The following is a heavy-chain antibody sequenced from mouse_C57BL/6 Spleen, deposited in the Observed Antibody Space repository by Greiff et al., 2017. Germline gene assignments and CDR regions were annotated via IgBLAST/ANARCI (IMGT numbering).Heavy chain of an antibody. CDR1: GYTFTSYW. Sequence: QVQLQQPGAELVKPGASVKLSCKASGYTFTSYWMHWVKQRPGQGLEWIGMIHPNIGSTNYNAKFKSKATLTVDKSSSTAYMQLSSLTSEDSAVYYCARFTTVVFDYWGQGTTLTVSS. CDR3: ARFTTVVFDY. V-gene: IGHV1-64*01. D-gene: IGHD1-1*01. J-gene: IGHJ2*01. CDR2: IHPNIGST.